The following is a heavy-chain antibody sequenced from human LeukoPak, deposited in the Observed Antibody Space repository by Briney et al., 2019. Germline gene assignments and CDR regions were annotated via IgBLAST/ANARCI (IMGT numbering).Heavy chain of an antibody. V-gene: IGHV3-23*01. CDR3: AKGKEGALSYFDY. J-gene: IGHJ4*02. CDR2: ISGRGGST. D-gene: IGHD3-16*01. Sequence: GGSLRLSCAASGFTFNNYAMTWVRQAPGKGLEWVSAISGRGGSTYYAVSVKGRFTISRDNSKNTLYLQINSLSAEDTAVFYCAKGKEGALSYFDYWGRGTLVTVSS. CDR1: GFTFNNYA.